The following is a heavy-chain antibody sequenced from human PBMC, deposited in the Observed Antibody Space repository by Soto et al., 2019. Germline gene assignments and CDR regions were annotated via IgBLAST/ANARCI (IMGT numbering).Heavy chain of an antibody. CDR1: GFTFNSYA. V-gene: IGHV3-30*03. CDR3: ARSSYGYVATCYFDY. CDR2: ISYDASNK. D-gene: IGHD3-16*01. J-gene: IGHJ4*02. Sequence: QVQLVESGGGVVQPGRSLRLSCAASGFTFNSYAMHWVRQAPGKGLEWVAVISYDASNKYYADSVKGRFTISRDNSKNTLNLQMNSLRAEDTAVYYCARSSYGYVATCYFDYWGEGTLVTVSS.